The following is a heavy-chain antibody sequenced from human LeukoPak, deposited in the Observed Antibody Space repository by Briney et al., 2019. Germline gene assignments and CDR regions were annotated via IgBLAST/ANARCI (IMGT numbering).Heavy chain of an antibody. D-gene: IGHD3-3*01. Sequence: GGSLRLSCAASGFTFSNFGIHWVRQAPGKGLEWGSFIVFDGSKKFYADSVKGRFIISRDNSKNTLYLQMNSLRAEDTAVYYCAKLGFWSGYLPGNYWGQGTLVTVSS. J-gene: IGHJ4*02. CDR1: GFTFSNFG. V-gene: IGHV3-30*02. CDR2: IVFDGSKK. CDR3: AKLGFWSGYLPGNY.